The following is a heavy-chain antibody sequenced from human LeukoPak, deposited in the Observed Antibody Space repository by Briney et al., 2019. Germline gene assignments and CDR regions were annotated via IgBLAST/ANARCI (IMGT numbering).Heavy chain of an antibody. J-gene: IGHJ4*02. Sequence: GGSLRLSCAASGFTFSSYSMNWVRQAPGKGLEWVSSISSSSSYIYYADSVKGRFTISRDNAKNSLYLQMNSLRAEDTAVYYCARSRGITMVRGVTFWGQGTLVTVSS. CDR1: GFTFSSYS. CDR3: ARSRGITMVRGVTF. D-gene: IGHD3-10*01. V-gene: IGHV3-21*01. CDR2: ISSSSSYI.